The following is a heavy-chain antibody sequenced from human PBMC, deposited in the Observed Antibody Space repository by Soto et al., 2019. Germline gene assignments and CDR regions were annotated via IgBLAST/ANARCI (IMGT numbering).Heavy chain of an antibody. CDR2: IYSSGST. CDR3: ARGTLERPDPDNDAFDI. V-gene: IGHV4-31*03. J-gene: IGHJ3*02. D-gene: IGHD1-1*01. CDR1: VGSISTCDYY. Sequence: LSVNFSVSVGSISTCDYYWNCIRQHAAMCLAWIGYIYSSGSTYYNPSLKSRVTISVDTSKNQFSLKLSSVTAADTAVYYCARGTLERPDPDNDAFDIWGQGTMVT.